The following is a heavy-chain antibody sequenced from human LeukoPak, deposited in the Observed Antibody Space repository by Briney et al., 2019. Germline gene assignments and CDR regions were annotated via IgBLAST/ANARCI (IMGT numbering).Heavy chain of an antibody. J-gene: IGHJ4*02. D-gene: IGHD3-22*01. CDR3: ARAVWDSSGHLFDY. CDR1: GFTFSSYA. Sequence: GGSLRLSCAASGFTFSSYAMHWVRQAPGKGLEWVSCISSSSSYIYYADSVKGRFTIYRDNAKKSLYLQLNSLRAEDTAVYYCARAVWDSSGHLFDYWGQGTLVTVSS. CDR2: ISSSSSYI. V-gene: IGHV3-21*01.